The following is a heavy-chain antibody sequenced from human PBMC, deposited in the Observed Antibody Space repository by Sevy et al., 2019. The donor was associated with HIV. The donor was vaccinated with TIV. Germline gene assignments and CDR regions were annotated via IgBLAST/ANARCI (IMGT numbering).Heavy chain of an antibody. CDR3: AREGYSSSWYSDY. CDR2: ISSSGSTI. Sequence: GGSLRLSCAASGFTFSDYYMSWIRQAPGKGLEWVSYISSSGSTIYYADSVKGRFTISRDNAKNSLYLQMNSLRVEDTAVYYCAREGYSSSWYSDYWGQGTLVTVSS. J-gene: IGHJ4*02. V-gene: IGHV3-11*01. D-gene: IGHD6-13*01. CDR1: GFTFSDYY.